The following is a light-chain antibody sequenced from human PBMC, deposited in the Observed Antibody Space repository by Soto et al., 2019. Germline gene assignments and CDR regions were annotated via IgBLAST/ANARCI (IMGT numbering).Light chain of an antibody. V-gene: IGLV2-14*03. Sequence: QSALTQPASVSGSPGQSIAISCTGTTSDVGGYDYVSWYQQHPRKAPKLMIFDVSNRPSGVSNRFSGSKSGNTASLNISGLQAEDEADYYCSSYTSSSTLYVFGTGTKVTVL. CDR2: DVS. CDR1: TSDVGGYDY. CDR3: SSYTSSSTLYV. J-gene: IGLJ1*01.